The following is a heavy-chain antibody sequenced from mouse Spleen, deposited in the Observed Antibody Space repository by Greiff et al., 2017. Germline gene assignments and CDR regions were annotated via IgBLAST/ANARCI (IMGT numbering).Heavy chain of an antibody. D-gene: IGHD1-1*02. CDR2: IDPSDSYT. J-gene: IGHJ3*01. CDR1: GYTFTSYW. V-gene: IGHV1-50*01. CDR3: AAYYD. Sequence: QVQLQQPGAELVKPGASVKLSCKASGYTFTSYWMQWVKQRPGQGLEWIGEIDPSDSYTNYNQKFKGKATLTVDTSSSTAYMQLSSLTSEDSAVYYCAAYYDWGQGTLVTVSA.